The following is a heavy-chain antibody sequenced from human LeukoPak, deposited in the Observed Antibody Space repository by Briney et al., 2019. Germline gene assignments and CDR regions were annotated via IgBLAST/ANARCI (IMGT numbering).Heavy chain of an antibody. CDR1: GYTFTSYY. CDR3: AKPSDDILSGYLYYYYMDV. J-gene: IGHJ6*03. V-gene: IGHV1-46*01. D-gene: IGHD3-9*01. Sequence: ASVKVSCKASGYTFTSYYMHWVRQAPGQGLEWMGIINPSGGSTSYAQKFQGRVTMTRDMSTSTVYMELSSLRSEDTAVYYCAKPSDDILSGYLYYYYMDVWGKGTTVTVSS. CDR2: INPSGGST.